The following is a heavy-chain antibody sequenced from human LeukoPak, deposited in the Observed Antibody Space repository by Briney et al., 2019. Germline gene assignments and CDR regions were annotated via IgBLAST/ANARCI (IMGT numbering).Heavy chain of an antibody. CDR1: GGTFSSYA. V-gene: IGHV1-69*13. CDR2: IIPIFGTA. J-gene: IGHJ4*02. D-gene: IGHD3-9*01. CDR3: ARESQLDWFPIRTYYFDY. Sequence: SVKVSCKASGGTFSSYAISWVRQAPGQGLEWMGGIIPIFGTANYAQKFQGRVTITADESTSTAYMELSSLRSEDTAVYYCARESQLDWFPIRTYYFDYWGQGTLVTVSS.